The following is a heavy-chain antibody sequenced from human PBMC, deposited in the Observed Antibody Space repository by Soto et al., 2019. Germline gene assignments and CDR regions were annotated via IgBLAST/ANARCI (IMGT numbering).Heavy chain of an antibody. CDR2: ISYSGST. V-gene: IGHV4-30-4*01. CDR3: AKLPQYDILTGYLNYFDY. CDR1: GGSISSGNYY. J-gene: IGHJ4*02. Sequence: SETLSLTCTVSGGSISSGNYYWSWIRQPPGKGLEWIGFISYSGSTYYNASLKSRFTISVDTSKNQFSLYLHMNSLRAEDTAVYYCAKLPQYDILTGYLNYFDYWGQGTLVTVSS. D-gene: IGHD3-9*01.